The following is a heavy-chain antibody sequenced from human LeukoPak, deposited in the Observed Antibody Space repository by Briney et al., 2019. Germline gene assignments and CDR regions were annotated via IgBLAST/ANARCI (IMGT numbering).Heavy chain of an antibody. J-gene: IGHJ5*02. CDR3: ARVGLAAADDNWFDP. V-gene: IGHV4-31*03. Sequence: PSETLSLTCTVSGGSISSGGYYWSWIRQHPGKGLKWIGYIYYSGSTYYNPSLKSRVTISVDTSKNQFSLKLSSVTAADTAVYYCARVGLAAADDNWFDPWGQGTLVTVSS. CDR2: IYYSGST. D-gene: IGHD6-13*01. CDR1: GGSISSGGYY.